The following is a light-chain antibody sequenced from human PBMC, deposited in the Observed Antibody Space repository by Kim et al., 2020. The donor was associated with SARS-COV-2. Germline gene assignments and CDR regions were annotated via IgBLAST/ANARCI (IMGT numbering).Light chain of an antibody. V-gene: IGKV4-1*01. J-gene: IGKJ2*01. CDR1: QSVLYSSNNKNY. CDR2: WAS. Sequence: DIVMTQSPDPLDVSMGERATINCKSSQSVLYSSNNKNYIAWDQQKPGQPPKLLIYWASTRESRVPDRYSGSGSGTDFTLTISSLQAEDVAVYYCQQYYSTPDTFGQGTKLEI. CDR3: QQYYSTPDT.